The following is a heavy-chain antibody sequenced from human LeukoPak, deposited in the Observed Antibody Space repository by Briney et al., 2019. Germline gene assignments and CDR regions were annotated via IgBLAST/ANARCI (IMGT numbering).Heavy chain of an antibody. CDR3: ARDAVGVRGGLYFDY. J-gene: IGHJ4*02. V-gene: IGHV1-2*02. Sequence: ASVEVSCKASGYTFTGYYMHWVRQAPGQGLEWMGWINPNSGGTNYAQKFQGRVTMTRDTSISTAYMELSRLRSDDTAVYYCARDAVGVRGGLYFDYWGQGTLVTVSS. CDR2: INPNSGGT. D-gene: IGHD3-10*01. CDR1: GYTFTGYY.